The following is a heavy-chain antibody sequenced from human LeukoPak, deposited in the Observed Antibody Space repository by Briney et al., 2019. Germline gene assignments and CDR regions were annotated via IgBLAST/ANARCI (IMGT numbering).Heavy chain of an antibody. CDR3: ARHVRDTYYDFWSGIGRSYYFDC. J-gene: IGHJ4*02. CDR2: IYYSGST. D-gene: IGHD3-3*01. V-gene: IGHV4-59*08. CDR1: GGTISSYC. Sequence: ASETLSLTCTVSGGTISSYCWSWIRQPPGKGLEWIGYIYYSGSTYYNPSLKSRVTISVDTSNNQFSLKLSSVADADTAVYYGARHVRDTYYDFWSGIGRSYYFDCWGQGALVGVSS.